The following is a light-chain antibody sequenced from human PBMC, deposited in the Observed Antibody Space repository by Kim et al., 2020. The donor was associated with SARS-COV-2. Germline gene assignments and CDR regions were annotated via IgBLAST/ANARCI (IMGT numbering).Light chain of an antibody. Sequence: DIQMTQSPSTLSASVGDRVTITCRASQSISSWLALYQQKPGKAPKVLIYKASSLESGVPSRFSGSGSGTEFTLTIISLQPDDFATYYCQQYHSFSPLTFGQGTKVDIK. J-gene: IGKJ1*01. CDR1: QSISSW. CDR3: QQYHSFSPLT. V-gene: IGKV1-5*03. CDR2: KAS.